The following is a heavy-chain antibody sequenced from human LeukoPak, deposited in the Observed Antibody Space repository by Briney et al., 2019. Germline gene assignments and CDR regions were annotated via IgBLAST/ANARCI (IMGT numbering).Heavy chain of an antibody. J-gene: IGHJ3*02. CDR2: ISYDGSNK. CDR3: AKAQGGYCSGGSCLGDAFDI. V-gene: IGHV3-30*04. Sequence: GGSLRLSCAASGFTFSSYAMHWVRQAPGKGLEWVAVISYDGSNKYYADSVKGRFTISRDNSKNTLYLQMNSLRAEDTAVYYCAKAQGGYCSGGSCLGDAFDIWGQGTMVTVSS. D-gene: IGHD2-15*01. CDR1: GFTFSSYA.